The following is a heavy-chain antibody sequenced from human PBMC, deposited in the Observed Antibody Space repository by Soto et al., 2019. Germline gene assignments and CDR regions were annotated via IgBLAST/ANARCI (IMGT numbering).Heavy chain of an antibody. CDR2: ISTINSCT. D-gene: IGHD3-22*01. J-gene: IGHJ4*02. CDR3: SRDLPHISGYPRRPLVN. V-gene: IGHV3-11*06. Sequence: PWGSLRLSCAASGFTFSDYYMNWIRQGPGKGQEWVAYISTINSCTNYADSVQGRFTISRDNSSNMLYLQMNSLRAEDTALFYYSRDLPHISGYPRRPLVNWGQGTLVTVSS. CDR1: GFTFSDYY.